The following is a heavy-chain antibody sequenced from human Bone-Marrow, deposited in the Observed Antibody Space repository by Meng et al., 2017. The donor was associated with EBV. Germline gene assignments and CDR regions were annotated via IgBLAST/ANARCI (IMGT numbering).Heavy chain of an antibody. CDR1: GFTFSSYS. CDR3: ARWRVAADY. D-gene: IGHD6-19*01. V-gene: IGHV3-21*01. CDR2: ISSSSSYI. Sequence: EVQLVVSGXXXXXPXXSLRLACAASGFTFSSYSMNWVRQDPGKGLEGVSSISSSSSYIYYADSVKGRFTISRDNAKNSLYLQMNSLRAEDTAVYYCARWRVAADYWGQGTLVTVTS. J-gene: IGHJ4*02.